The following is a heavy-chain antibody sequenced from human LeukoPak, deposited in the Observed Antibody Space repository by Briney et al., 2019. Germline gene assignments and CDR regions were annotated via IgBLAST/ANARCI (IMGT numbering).Heavy chain of an antibody. D-gene: IGHD3-10*01. CDR2: INHSGST. J-gene: IGHJ4*02. CDR1: GGSFSGYY. CDR3: ARPPRPMVRGVIGY. V-gene: IGHV4-34*01. Sequence: SETLSLTCAVYGGSFSGYYWSWIRQPPGKGLEWIGEINHSGSTNYNPSLKSRVTISVDTSKNQFSLKLSSVTAADTAVYYCARPPRPMVRGVIGYWGQGTLVTVSS.